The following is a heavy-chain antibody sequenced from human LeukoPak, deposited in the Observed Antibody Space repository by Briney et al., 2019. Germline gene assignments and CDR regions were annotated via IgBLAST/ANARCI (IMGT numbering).Heavy chain of an antibody. J-gene: IGHJ6*02. CDR1: GGSFSDFY. Sequence: SETLSLTCTVSGGSFSDFYWTWIRQSPGQGLEWIGYSDSSNYNPSLKSRVTISVDTSKRHFSLTLSSVTAADTGIYYCARTRRHYYGSGKNLTPWPAGLDVWGQGTTVIVS. V-gene: IGHV4-59*01. CDR2: SDSS. D-gene: IGHD3-10*01. CDR3: ARTRRHYYGSGKNLTPWPAGLDV.